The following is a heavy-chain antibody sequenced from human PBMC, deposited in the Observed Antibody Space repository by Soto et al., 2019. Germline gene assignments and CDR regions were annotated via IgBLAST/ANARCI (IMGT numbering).Heavy chain of an antibody. V-gene: IGHV5-51*01. CDR1: GYSFTSYR. CDR3: ARLKPYCGGDCRANSWFDP. J-gene: IGHJ5*02. D-gene: IGHD2-21*02. Sequence: SGESLMISCKGSGYSFTSYRIGWVRPMPGKGLEWIQITYPGDSDTRYSPSFQGQVTISADKSISTAYLQWSSLKASDTAMYYCARLKPYCGGDCRANSWFDPWGQGTLVTVSS. CDR2: TYPGDSDT.